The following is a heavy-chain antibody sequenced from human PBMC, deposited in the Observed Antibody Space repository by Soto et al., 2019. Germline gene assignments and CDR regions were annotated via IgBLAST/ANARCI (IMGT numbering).Heavy chain of an antibody. Sequence: GGSLRLSCAASGFTFSSYDMHWVRQATGKGLEWVSAIGTAGDTYYPGSVKGRFTISRENAKNSLYLQMNSLRAEDTAVYYCARDHHAPLTITHRYYYYGMDVWGQGTTVTVSS. D-gene: IGHD1-20*01. V-gene: IGHV3-13*01. CDR2: IGTAGDT. CDR1: GFTFSSYD. J-gene: IGHJ6*02. CDR3: ARDHHAPLTITHRYYYYGMDV.